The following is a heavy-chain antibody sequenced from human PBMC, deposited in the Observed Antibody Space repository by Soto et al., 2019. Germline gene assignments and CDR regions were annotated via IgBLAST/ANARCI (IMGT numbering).Heavy chain of an antibody. CDR1: GYTFTNYG. D-gene: IGHD3-10*01. V-gene: IGHV1-18*01. CDR2: INTSNDNK. Sequence: GASVKVSCKASGYTFTNYGISWVRQAPGEGLEWVGWINTSNDNKLYAQKLQGRLTLTTDTSTSTAYMDLTTLRSDDTAVYFCARAPGAHWFERWVQGPRVTVSS. J-gene: IGHJ5*02. CDR3: ARAPGAHWFER.